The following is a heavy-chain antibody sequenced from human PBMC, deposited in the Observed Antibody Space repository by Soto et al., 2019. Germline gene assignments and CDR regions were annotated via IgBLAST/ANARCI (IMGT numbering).Heavy chain of an antibody. V-gene: IGHV1-58*01. D-gene: IGHD3-22*01. CDR1: GFTFTSSA. Sequence: ASVKVSCKASGFTFTSSAVQWVRQARGQRLEWIGWIVVGSGNTNYAQKFQERVTITRDMSTSTAYMELSSLRSEDTAVYYCAALYDSSGYVDYWGQGTLVTVSS. CDR2: IVVGSGNT. J-gene: IGHJ4*02. CDR3: AALYDSSGYVDY.